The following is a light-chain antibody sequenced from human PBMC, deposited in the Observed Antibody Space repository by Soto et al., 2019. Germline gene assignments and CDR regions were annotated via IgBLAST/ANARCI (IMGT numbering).Light chain of an antibody. CDR2: DAS. Sequence: EIGLTQSPASLSLSPGERATLSCRASQSVRGSLAWFQQKPGQAPRLLIYDASNRATGIPARFSGSGSGTDFTLTISSLEPEDFAVYYCQQRSTWSWTFGQGTKVEIK. V-gene: IGKV3-11*01. CDR1: QSVRGS. CDR3: QQRSTWSWT. J-gene: IGKJ1*01.